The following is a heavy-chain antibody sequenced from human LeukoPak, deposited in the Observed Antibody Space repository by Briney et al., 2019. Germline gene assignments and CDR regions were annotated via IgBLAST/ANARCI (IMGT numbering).Heavy chain of an antibody. Sequence: ASETLSLTCTVSGYSISSGFYWGWIRQPPGKGLEWIGYIYYSGSTKYKPSLKGRVTISVDTSKNQFSLRLSSVTAADTAVYYCARDWGVSARPGYMDVWGKGTTVTVSS. D-gene: IGHD6-6*01. CDR2: IYYSGST. J-gene: IGHJ6*03. CDR3: ARDWGVSARPGYMDV. V-gene: IGHV4-61*01. CDR1: GYSISSGFY.